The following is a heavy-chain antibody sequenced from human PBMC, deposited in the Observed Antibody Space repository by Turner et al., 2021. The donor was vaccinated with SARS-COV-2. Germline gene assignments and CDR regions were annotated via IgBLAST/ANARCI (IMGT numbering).Heavy chain of an antibody. D-gene: IGHD3-10*01. CDR1: GGTFSTYA. Sequence: QVQLVQSGAAVKKPGSSVKVSCKASGGTFSTYAISWVRQAPGQGLEWMGGIISILGRANYDQKCQGRVTITADKSTSTAYMELSSLRSEDTAVYYCARVVGGFGELGYYYYYGMDVWGQGTTVTVSS. CDR3: ARVVGGFGELGYYYYYGMDV. CDR2: IISILGRA. V-gene: IGHV1-69*10. J-gene: IGHJ6*02.